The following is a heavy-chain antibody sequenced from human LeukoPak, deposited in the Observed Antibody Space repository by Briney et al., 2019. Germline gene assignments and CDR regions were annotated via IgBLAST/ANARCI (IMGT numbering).Heavy chain of an antibody. D-gene: IGHD3-3*01. J-gene: IGHJ6*03. CDR1: GGSFSGYY. Sequence: SETLSLTCAVYGGSFSGYYWSWIRQPPGKGPEWIGEINHGGSTNYNPSLKSRVTISVDTSKNQFSLKLSSVTAADTAVYYCARGYPDFWSGFPYYYYYMDVWGKGTTVTVSS. CDR3: ARGYPDFWSGFPYYYYYMDV. V-gene: IGHV4-34*01. CDR2: INHGGST.